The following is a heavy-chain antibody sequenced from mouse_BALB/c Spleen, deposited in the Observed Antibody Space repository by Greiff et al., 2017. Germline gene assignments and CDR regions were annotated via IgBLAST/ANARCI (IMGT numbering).Heavy chain of an antibody. V-gene: IGHV1-55*01. CDR1: GYNFTSYW. J-gene: IGHJ4*01. CDR2: IYPGSGST. D-gene: IGHD1-1*01. Sequence: QVQLKQPGAELVKPGTSVKLSCKASGYNFTSYWINWVKLRPGQGLEWIGDIYPGSGSTNYNEKFKSKATLTVDTSSSTAYMQLSSLASEDSALYYCAREDGSSSYYAMDYWGQGTSVTVSS. CDR3: AREDGSSSYYAMDY.